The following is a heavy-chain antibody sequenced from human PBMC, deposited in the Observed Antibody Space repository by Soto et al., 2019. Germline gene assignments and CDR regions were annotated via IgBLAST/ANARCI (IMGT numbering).Heavy chain of an antibody. D-gene: IGHD4-17*01. V-gene: IGHV4-31*03. J-gene: IGHJ4*02. Sequence: QVQLQESGPGLVKPSQTLSLTCTVSGGSISSGGYYWSWIRQHPGKGLEWIGYIYYSGSTYYNPSLQSRVTISVETSKNQFSLKMSSVTAADTAVYYCAREPTGTTASDFCGQGTLVTVSS. CDR1: GGSISSGGYY. CDR3: AREPTGTTASDF. CDR2: IYYSGST.